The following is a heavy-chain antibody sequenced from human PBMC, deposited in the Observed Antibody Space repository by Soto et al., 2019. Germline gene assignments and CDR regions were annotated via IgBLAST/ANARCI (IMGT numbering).Heavy chain of an antibody. D-gene: IGHD2-15*01. CDR2: IWYDGSNK. CDR1: GFTFSSYG. Sequence: QVQLVESGGGVVQPGRSLRLSCAASGFTFSSYGMHWVRQAPGKGLEWVAVIWYDGSNKYYADSVKGRFTISRDNSKNTLYLQMNSLRAEDTAVYYCAREGGTYLDYWCQGTLVTVSS. V-gene: IGHV3-33*01. CDR3: AREGGTYLDY. J-gene: IGHJ4*02.